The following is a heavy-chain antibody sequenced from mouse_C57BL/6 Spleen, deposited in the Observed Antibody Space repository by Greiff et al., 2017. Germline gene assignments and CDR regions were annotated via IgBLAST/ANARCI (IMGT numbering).Heavy chain of an antibody. CDR2: IDPEDGET. V-gene: IGHV14-2*01. CDR3: ASYDGYYVYFDV. D-gene: IGHD2-3*01. CDR1: GFNIKDYY. J-gene: IGHJ1*03. Sequence: VQLPQSGAELVKPGASVKLSCTASGFNIKDYYMHWVKQRTEQGLEWIGRIDPEDGETNYAPKFQGKATITADTSSNPAYLQLRSLTSADTAVYYCASYDGYYVYFDVWGTGTTVTVSS.